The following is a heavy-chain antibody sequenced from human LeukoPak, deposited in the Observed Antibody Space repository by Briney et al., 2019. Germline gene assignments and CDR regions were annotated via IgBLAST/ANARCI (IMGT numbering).Heavy chain of an antibody. V-gene: IGHV3-48*04. CDR2: ISRSGDTM. CDR3: ARSGYDIIFDY. Sequence: PGGSLRLSCAASGFTFSNTWMNWVRQAPGKGPEWVLYISRSGDTMYYADSVKGRFTISRDNAKNSLYLQMNSLRAEDTAVYYCARSGYDIIFDYWGQGTLVTVSS. CDR1: GFTFSNTW. J-gene: IGHJ4*02. D-gene: IGHD5-12*01.